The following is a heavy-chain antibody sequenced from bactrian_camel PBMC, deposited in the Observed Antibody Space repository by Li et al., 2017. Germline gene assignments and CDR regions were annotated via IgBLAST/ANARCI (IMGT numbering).Heavy chain of an antibody. D-gene: IGHD3*01. CDR2: TYTGCGST. CDR3: AAGSSRGVPFRERGYPY. CDR1: ADALMY. Sequence: VQLVESGGGSAQAGGSLRLSCSASADALMYMAWFRQAPGKKREGVARTYTGCGSTYYADSVKGRFAISQDKDKSTLDLQMDSLTPEDTAMYYCAAGSSRGVPFRERGYPYWGQGTQVTVS. J-gene: IGHJ4*01. V-gene: IGHV3S54*01.